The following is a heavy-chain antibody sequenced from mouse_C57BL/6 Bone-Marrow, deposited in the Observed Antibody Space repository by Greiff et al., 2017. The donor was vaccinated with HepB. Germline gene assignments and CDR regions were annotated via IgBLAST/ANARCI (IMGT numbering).Heavy chain of an antibody. V-gene: IGHV2-9-1*01. CDR3: AREDYYGSSLAWFAY. CDR2: IWTGGGT. J-gene: IGHJ3*01. D-gene: IGHD1-1*01. Sequence: VMLVESGPGLVAPSQSLSITCTVSGFSLTSYAISWVRQPPGKGLEWLGVIWTGGGTNYNSALKSRLSISKDNSKSQVFLKMNSLQTDDTARYYCAREDYYGSSLAWFAYWGQGTLVTVSA. CDR1: GFSLTSYA.